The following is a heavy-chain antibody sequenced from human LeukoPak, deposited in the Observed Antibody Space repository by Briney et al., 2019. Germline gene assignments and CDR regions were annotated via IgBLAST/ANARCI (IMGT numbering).Heavy chain of an antibody. CDR3: AREGLDSPRVDAFDI. D-gene: IGHD2-2*03. CDR2: IYHSGST. V-gene: IGHV4-38-2*02. Sequence: SETLSLTCAVYGGSFSGYYWGWIRQPPGKGLEWIGSIYHSGSTYYNPSLKSRVTISVDTSKNQFSLKLSSVTAADTAVYYCAREGLDSPRVDAFDIWGQGTMVTVSS. CDR1: GGSFSGYY. J-gene: IGHJ3*02.